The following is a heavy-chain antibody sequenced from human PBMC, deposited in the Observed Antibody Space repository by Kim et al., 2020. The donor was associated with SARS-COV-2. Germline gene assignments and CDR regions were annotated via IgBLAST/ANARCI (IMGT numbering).Heavy chain of an antibody. D-gene: IGHD2-21*02. V-gene: IGHV1-46*01. CDR1: GYTFTSYY. CDR3: ARTYCGGDCSPPDAFDI. J-gene: IGHJ3*02. CDR2: INPSGGST. Sequence: ASVKVSCKASGYTFTSYYIHWVRQAPGQGLEWMGIINPSGGSTSYAQKFQDRVTMTRDTSTTTVYMELSSLRSEDTAVYYCARTYCGGDCSPPDAFDIWGQGTMVTVSS.